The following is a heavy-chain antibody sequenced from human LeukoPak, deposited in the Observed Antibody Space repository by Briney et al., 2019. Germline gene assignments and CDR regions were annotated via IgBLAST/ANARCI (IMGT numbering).Heavy chain of an antibody. CDR1: GGSINSGDSY. CDR2: IYYSGST. J-gene: IGHJ4*02. CDR3: VRVSMLRFLER. V-gene: IGHV4-30-4*08. Sequence: SETLSLTCTVSGGSINSGDSYWSWIRQPPGKGLEWIGYIYYSGSTYYNPSLKSRVTISVDTSNNQFSLKLSSVTAADTAVYYCVRVSMLRFLERWGQGTLVTVSS. D-gene: IGHD3-3*01.